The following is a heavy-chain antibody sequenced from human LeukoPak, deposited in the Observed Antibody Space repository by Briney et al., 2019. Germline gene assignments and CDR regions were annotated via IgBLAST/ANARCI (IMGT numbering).Heavy chain of an antibody. D-gene: IGHD3-22*01. Sequence: ASVKVSCKASGYTFTGYYMHWVRQAHGQGLEWMGWINPNSGGTNYAQKFQGRVTMTRDTSISTAYMELSRLRSDDTAVYYCARGFYYDSSGSPDDGMDVWGQGTTVTVSS. J-gene: IGHJ6*02. CDR2: INPNSGGT. CDR1: GYTFTGYY. V-gene: IGHV1-2*02. CDR3: ARGFYYDSSGSPDDGMDV.